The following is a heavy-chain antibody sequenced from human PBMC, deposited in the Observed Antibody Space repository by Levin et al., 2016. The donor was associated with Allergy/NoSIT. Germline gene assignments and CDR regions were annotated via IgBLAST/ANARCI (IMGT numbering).Heavy chain of an antibody. V-gene: IGHV6-1*01. CDR2: TYYRSKWYN. D-gene: IGHD6-19*01. J-gene: IGHJ4*02. Sequence: SETLSLTCAISGDSVSSNSAAWNWIRQSPSRGLEWLGRTYYRSKWYNDYAVSVKSRITINPDTSKNQFSLQLNSVTPEDTAVYYCARVGMSSGPRSNYFDYWGQGTLVTVSS. CDR3: ARVGMSSGPRSNYFDY. CDR1: GDSVSSNSAA.